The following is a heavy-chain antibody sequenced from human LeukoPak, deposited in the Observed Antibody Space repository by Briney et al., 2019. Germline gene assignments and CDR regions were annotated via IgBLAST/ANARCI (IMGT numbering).Heavy chain of an antibody. Sequence: PSETLSLTCTVSGYSITSGYYWAWVRQPAGKGLEWIGRIHSSGSTNHNPSLKGRVTMSVDTSKNQFSLKLSSVTAADTAVYYCARDRYYYDSSGYKYMDVWGKGTTVTVSS. D-gene: IGHD3-22*01. CDR2: IHSSGST. V-gene: IGHV4-4*07. CDR1: GYSITSGYY. CDR3: ARDRYYYDSSGYKYMDV. J-gene: IGHJ6*03.